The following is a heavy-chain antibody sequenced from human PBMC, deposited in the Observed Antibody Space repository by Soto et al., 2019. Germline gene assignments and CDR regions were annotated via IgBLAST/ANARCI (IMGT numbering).Heavy chain of an antibody. CDR1: GYTFTSYG. V-gene: IGHV1-18*01. CDR3: ASGALVPYSSSWLVDY. D-gene: IGHD6-13*01. J-gene: IGHJ4*02. Sequence: ASVKVSCKASGYTFTSYGISWVRQAPGQGLEWMGWISAYNGNTNYAQKLQGRVTMTTDTSTSTAYMELRSLRSDDTAVYYCASGALVPYSSSWLVDYWGQGTLITVSS. CDR2: ISAYNGNT.